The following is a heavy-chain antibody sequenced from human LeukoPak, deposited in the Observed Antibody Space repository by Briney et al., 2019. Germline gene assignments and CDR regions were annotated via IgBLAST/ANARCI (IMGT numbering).Heavy chain of an antibody. Sequence: GGSLRLSCAASGFTFSSYAMSWVRQAPGKGLEWVSAITGSGGSTHYEDSVKGRFTISRDDSKNTLSLQMNSLRDEDTAVYYCAKTAGNYYYFDYWGQGTLVTVSS. D-gene: IGHD1-26*01. CDR3: AKTAGNYYYFDY. V-gene: IGHV3-23*01. CDR1: GFTFSSYA. J-gene: IGHJ4*02. CDR2: ITGSGGST.